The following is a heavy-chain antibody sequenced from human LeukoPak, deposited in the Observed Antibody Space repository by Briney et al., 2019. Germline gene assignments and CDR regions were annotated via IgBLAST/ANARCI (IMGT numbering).Heavy chain of an antibody. CDR3: AGDQYYDSSGYYRLYIFDY. D-gene: IGHD3-22*01. V-gene: IGHV1-18*01. Sequence: ASVKVSCKASGYTFTSYGISWVRQAPGQGLEWMGWISAYNGNTNYAQKLQGRVTMTTDTSTSTAYMELRSLRSDDTAVYYCAGDQYYDSSGYYRLYIFDYWGQGTLVTVSS. CDR2: ISAYNGNT. J-gene: IGHJ4*02. CDR1: GYTFTSYG.